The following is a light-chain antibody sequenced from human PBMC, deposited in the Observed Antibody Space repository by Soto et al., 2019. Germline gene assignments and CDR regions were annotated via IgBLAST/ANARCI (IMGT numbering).Light chain of an antibody. CDR3: QQYGSSLTWT. CDR1: QRLSASD. J-gene: IGKJ1*01. Sequence: EIVLTQSPCTLSLSPGERATLSCRASQRLSASDIAWYQQKPGQAPKFLIYGVSSRATGIPDRFSGSGSGTDFTLTISRLEPEDFAVYYCQQYGSSLTWTFGQGTKVDIK. CDR2: GVS. V-gene: IGKV3-20*01.